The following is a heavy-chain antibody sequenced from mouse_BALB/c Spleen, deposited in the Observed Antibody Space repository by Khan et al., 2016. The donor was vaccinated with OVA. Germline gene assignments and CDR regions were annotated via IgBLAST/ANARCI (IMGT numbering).Heavy chain of an antibody. Sequence: VQLQQSGPEPVRPGASVKISCKGSGYTFADSGMHWVRQSHAKSLEWIGVISTYYGNIKYNQKFEGRATLTVDKSSSTAYMELARLTSEDSAVYCCTRDGISEFAYWGQGTLVTVSA. CDR2: ISTYYGNI. CDR3: TRDGISEFAY. D-gene: IGHD2-3*01. J-gene: IGHJ3*01. V-gene: IGHV1S137*01. CDR1: GYTFADSG.